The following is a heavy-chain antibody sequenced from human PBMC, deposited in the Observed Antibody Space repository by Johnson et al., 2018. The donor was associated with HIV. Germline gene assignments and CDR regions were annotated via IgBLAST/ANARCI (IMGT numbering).Heavy chain of an antibody. Sequence: VQLVESGGGVVQPGRSLRLSCAASGFTVSSNYMSWVRQAPGKGLEWVAFIRYDGSNKYYADSVKGRFTISRDNSKNTLYLQMDSLRPEDTAVYYCAKIWGDIAATGDAFEIWGQGTMVTVSS. J-gene: IGHJ3*02. CDR2: IRYDGSNK. D-gene: IGHD5-12*01. V-gene: IGHV3-30*02. CDR1: GFTVSSNY. CDR3: AKIWGDIAATGDAFEI.